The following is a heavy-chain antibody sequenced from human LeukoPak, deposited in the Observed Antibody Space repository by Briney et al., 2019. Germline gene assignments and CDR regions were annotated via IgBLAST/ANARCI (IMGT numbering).Heavy chain of an antibody. D-gene: IGHD5-12*01. V-gene: IGHV3-48*01. J-gene: IGHJ4*02. CDR1: GFTFNVYS. Sequence: GGSLRLSCAASGFTFNVYSMNWVRQAPGKGLEWVSFISSSLDSNIYYADSVKGRFTISRDNAKNSLYLQMNSLRVEDTAVYYCARDFRYEGDYWGQGTLVTVSS. CDR2: ISSSLDSNI. CDR3: ARDFRYEGDY.